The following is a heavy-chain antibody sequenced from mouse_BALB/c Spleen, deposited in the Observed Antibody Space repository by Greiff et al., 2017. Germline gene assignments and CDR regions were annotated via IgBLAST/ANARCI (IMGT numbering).Heavy chain of an antibody. CDR1: GYSITSDYA. D-gene: IGHD1-1*01. V-gene: IGHV3-2*02. J-gene: IGHJ3*01. Sequence: VQLKESGPGLVKPSQSLSLTCTVTGYSITSDYAWNWIRQFPGNKLEWMGYISYSGSTSYNPSLKSRISITRDTSKNQFFLQLNSVTTEDTATYYCARSFYYGSSYVGSWFAYWGQGTLVTVSA. CDR3: ARSFYYGSSYVGSWFAY. CDR2: ISYSGST.